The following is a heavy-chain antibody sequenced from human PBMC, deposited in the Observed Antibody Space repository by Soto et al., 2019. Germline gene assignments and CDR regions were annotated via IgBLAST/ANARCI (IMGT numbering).Heavy chain of an antibody. V-gene: IGHV3-9*01. CDR2: ITWNSISR. Sequence: EVQLVESGGGLVQPGRSLRLSCVASGFTFDDYTMHWVRQPPGKGLEWVSGITWNSISRHYADSVKGRFTISRDNAKNSLYVQMSSLRAEDTALYYCAKDRGSDGYYYMDVWGKGTTVTVSS. D-gene: IGHD3-16*01. CDR1: GFTFDDYT. CDR3: AKDRGSDGYYYMDV. J-gene: IGHJ6*03.